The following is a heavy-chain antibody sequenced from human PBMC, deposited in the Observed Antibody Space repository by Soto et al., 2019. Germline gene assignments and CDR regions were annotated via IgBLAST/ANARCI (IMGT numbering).Heavy chain of an antibody. Sequence: ASVKVSCKASGYTFTSYAMHWVRQAPGQRLEWMGWINAGNGNTKYSQKFQGRVTITRDTSASTAYMELSSPRSEDTAVYYCARGGDNCDFLGHYYGMDVWGQGTTVTVSS. CDR1: GYTFTSYA. D-gene: IGHD3-3*01. V-gene: IGHV1-3*01. CDR2: INAGNGNT. J-gene: IGHJ6*02. CDR3: ARGGDNCDFLGHYYGMDV.